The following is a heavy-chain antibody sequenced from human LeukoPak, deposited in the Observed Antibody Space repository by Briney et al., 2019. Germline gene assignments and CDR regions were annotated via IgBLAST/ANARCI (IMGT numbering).Heavy chain of an antibody. CDR1: GYTFTTYA. V-gene: IGHV7-4-1*02. CDR3: ARVNVGKAMGIYYYYGMDV. D-gene: IGHD5-18*01. CDR2: INTNTGNP. J-gene: IGHJ6*02. Sequence: AASVKVSCKASGYTFTTYALDWVRQAPGQGLEWMGWINTNTGNPTYAQGFTGRFVFSLDTSVSTAYLRVSSLKAEDTAVYYCARVNVGKAMGIYYYYGMDVWGQGTTVTVSS.